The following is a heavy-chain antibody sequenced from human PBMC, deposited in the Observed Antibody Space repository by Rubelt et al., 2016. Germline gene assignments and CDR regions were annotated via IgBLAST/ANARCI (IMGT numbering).Heavy chain of an antibody. V-gene: IGHV3-21*01. Sequence: SMTGRFTISRDNAKNSLYLQMKSLRAEDTAVYYCARSLGGSDYWGQGTLVTVSS. D-gene: IGHD1-26*01. J-gene: IGHJ4*02. CDR3: ARSLGGSDY.